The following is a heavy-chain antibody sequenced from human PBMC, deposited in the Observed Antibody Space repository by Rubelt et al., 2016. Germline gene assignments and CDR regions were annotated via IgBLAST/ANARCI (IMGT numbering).Heavy chain of an antibody. J-gene: IGHJ4*02. Sequence: QVQLQQWGAGLLKSSETLSLTCAVYGESFSGYYWSWIRQPPGKGLEWIGEINHGGSTNYNPSLKSRVTISVETSKTRFALRVSSVTAADTAGYYCARGRVSSGWDRDYWGQGTLVIVSS. D-gene: IGHD6-19*01. CDR2: INHGGST. CDR1: GESFSGYY. V-gene: IGHV4-34*01. CDR3: ARGRVSSGWDRDY.